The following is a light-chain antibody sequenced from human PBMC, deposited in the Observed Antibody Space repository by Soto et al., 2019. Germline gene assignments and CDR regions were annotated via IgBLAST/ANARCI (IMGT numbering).Light chain of an antibody. CDR3: QQYDNWPRT. CDR2: GAS. Sequence: EIVMTQSPATLSVSPGERATLSCRASQSVSSNLAWYKQKPGQAPRLLIYGASTRATGIPARFSGGGSQTEFTLTISSLKSEDFEVYYCQQYDNWPRTFGQGTKVDIK. V-gene: IGKV3-15*01. CDR1: QSVSSN. J-gene: IGKJ1*01.